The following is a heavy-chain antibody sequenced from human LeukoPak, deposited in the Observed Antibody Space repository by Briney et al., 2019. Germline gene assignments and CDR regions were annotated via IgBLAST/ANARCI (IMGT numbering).Heavy chain of an antibody. CDR1: GHSFTSYW. J-gene: IGHJ2*01. V-gene: IGHV5-51*01. CDR2: IYPGDSDT. D-gene: IGHD3-22*01. Sequence: GESLKISCKGSGHSFTSYWIGWVRQMPGKGLEWMXIIYPGDSDTRYSPSFQGQVTISADKSISTAYLQWSSLKASDTAMYYCATTYYYDSSGYWYFDLWGRGTLVTVSS. CDR3: ATTYYYDSSGYWYFDL.